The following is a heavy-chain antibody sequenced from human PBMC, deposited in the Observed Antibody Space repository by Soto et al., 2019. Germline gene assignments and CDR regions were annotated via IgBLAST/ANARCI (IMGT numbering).Heavy chain of an antibody. CDR3: AKDSHVGPWEAAGTL. J-gene: IGHJ4*02. Sequence: GGSLRLSCAASGFTFSSYAVSWVRQAPGKGLEWVSAISGSGGSTYYADSVKGRFTISRDNSKNTLYLQMNSLRAEDTAVYYCAKDSHVGPWEAAGTLWGQGTLVTVSS. D-gene: IGHD6-13*01. V-gene: IGHV3-23*01. CDR2: ISGSGGST. CDR1: GFTFSSYA.